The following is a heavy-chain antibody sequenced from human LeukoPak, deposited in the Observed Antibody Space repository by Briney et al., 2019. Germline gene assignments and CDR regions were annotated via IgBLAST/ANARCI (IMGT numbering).Heavy chain of an antibody. Sequence: SETLSLTCTVSGGSISSYYWSWIRQPPGKGLEWIGYIYYSGSTNYNPSLKSRVTISVDTSKNQFSLKLSSVTAADTAVYYCARFTISSTPDGWFDPWGQGTLVTVSS. J-gene: IGHJ5*02. CDR1: GGSISSYY. D-gene: IGHD6-13*01. V-gene: IGHV4-59*08. CDR2: IYYSGST. CDR3: ARFTISSTPDGWFDP.